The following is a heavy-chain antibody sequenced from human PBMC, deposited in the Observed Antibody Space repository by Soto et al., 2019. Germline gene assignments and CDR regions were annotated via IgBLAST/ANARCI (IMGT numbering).Heavy chain of an antibody. CDR2: ISGYNGNT. J-gene: IGHJ1*01. Sequence: ASVKVSCKASGYTFTSYGISWVRQAPGQGLEWMGWISGYNGNTNYEQKVQGRVTMTTDTSTSTAYMELRSLRSDDTAVYYCARDRGFSGSSFYSQHWGQGTLVTVSS. CDR1: GYTFTSYG. CDR3: ARDRGFSGSSFYSQH. D-gene: IGHD3-22*01. V-gene: IGHV1-18*04.